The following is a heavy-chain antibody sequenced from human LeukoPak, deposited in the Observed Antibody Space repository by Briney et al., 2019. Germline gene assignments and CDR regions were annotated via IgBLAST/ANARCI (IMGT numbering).Heavy chain of an antibody. Sequence: ASVKVSCKASGYTFTGYYMHWVRQAPGQGLDWMGWINPNSGGTNYAQKFQGRVTMTRDTSISTAYMELSRLRSDDTAVYYCARGDNYDILTGYQTPSHLSDYWGQGTLVTVSS. D-gene: IGHD3-9*01. CDR2: INPNSGGT. J-gene: IGHJ4*02. V-gene: IGHV1-2*02. CDR3: ARGDNYDILTGYQTPSHLSDY. CDR1: GYTFTGYY.